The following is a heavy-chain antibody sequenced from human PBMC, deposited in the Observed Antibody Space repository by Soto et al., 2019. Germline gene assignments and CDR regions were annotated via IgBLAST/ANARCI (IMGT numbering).Heavy chain of an antibody. J-gene: IGHJ4*02. D-gene: IGHD6-19*01. V-gene: IGHV3-21*01. CDR3: AREPGVSSGWYVDY. CDR1: GFTFNTFW. Sequence: GGSLRLSCAASGFTFNTFWMSWVRQSPRKGLEWVSSITSSSSYINYADSVKGRFTISRDNAKTSLYLQMNSLRAEDTAVYYCAREPGVSSGWYVDYWGQGTLVTSPQ. CDR2: ITSSSSYI.